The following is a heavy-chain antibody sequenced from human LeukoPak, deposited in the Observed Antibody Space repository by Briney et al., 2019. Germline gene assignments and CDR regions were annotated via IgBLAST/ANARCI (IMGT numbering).Heavy chain of an antibody. CDR1: GFTFSSYA. CDR2: ISGSGGST. CDR3: AKVRQAWGNDGDYVGDFDY. D-gene: IGHD4-17*01. Sequence: PGGSLGLSCAASGFTFSSYAMSWVRQAPGKGLEWVSAISGSGGSTYYADSVKGRFTISRDNSKNTLYLQMNSLRAEDTAVYYCAKVRQAWGNDGDYVGDFDYWGQGTLVTVSS. V-gene: IGHV3-23*01. J-gene: IGHJ4*02.